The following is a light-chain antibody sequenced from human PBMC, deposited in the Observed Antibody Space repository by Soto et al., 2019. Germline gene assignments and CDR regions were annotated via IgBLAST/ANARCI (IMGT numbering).Light chain of an antibody. Sequence: ETVLTQSPGTLSLSPGERATLSCRASQSVSSYLAWYQQKPGQAPRLLIYAASTRATGIPARFSGSGSGTEFTLTISSLQSEDSAVYYCHQYNSWPRGTFGPGTKVDIK. V-gene: IGKV3-15*01. CDR1: QSVSSY. CDR2: AAS. CDR3: HQYNSWPRGT. J-gene: IGKJ3*01.